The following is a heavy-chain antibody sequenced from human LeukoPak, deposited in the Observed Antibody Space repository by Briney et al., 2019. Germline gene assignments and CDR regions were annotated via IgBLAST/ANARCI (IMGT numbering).Heavy chain of an antibody. J-gene: IGHJ4*02. CDR2: ISGSGDST. D-gene: IGHD6-19*01. Sequence: LPGGSLRLSCAASGFTVSSNYMSWVRQAPGKGLEWVSAISGSGDSTYYADSVKGRFTISRDNSKNTLYLQMNSLRAEDTAVYYCAKRRFSGLVDYWGQGTLVTVSS. V-gene: IGHV3-23*01. CDR1: GFTVSSNY. CDR3: AKRRFSGLVDY.